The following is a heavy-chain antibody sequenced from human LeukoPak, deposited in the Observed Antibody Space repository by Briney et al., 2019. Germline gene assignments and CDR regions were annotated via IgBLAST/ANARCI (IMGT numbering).Heavy chain of an antibody. V-gene: IGHV4-34*01. CDR3: ARLGYYYDSRGYLY. J-gene: IGHJ4*02. D-gene: IGHD3-22*01. Sequence: PSETLSLTCAVYGGSFSGYYWSWIRQPPGKGLEWIGEINHSGSTNYNPSLKSRVTISVDTSKNQFSLKLSSVTAADTAVYYCARLGYYYDSRGYLYWGQGTLVTVSS. CDR2: INHSGST. CDR1: GGSFSGYY.